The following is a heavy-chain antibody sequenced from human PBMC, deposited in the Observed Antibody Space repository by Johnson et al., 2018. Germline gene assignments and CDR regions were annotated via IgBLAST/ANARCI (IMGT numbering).Heavy chain of an antibody. CDR1: GFTFSSYW. J-gene: IGHJ3*01. D-gene: IGHD2-15*01. Sequence: VQLVESGGGLVQPGGSLRLSCAASGFTFSSYWMSWVRQAPGKGLEWVANIKQDGSEKYYVDSVKGRFPISRNNAKNSLYLQMNSLRAEDTAVYYCASFTYCSGGSCPRGGAFDLWGQGTMVTVSS. V-gene: IGHV3-7*01. CDR2: IKQDGSEK. CDR3: ASFTYCSGGSCPRGGAFDL.